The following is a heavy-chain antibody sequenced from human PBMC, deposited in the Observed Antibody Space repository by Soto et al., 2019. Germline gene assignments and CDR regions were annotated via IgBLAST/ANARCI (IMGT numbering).Heavy chain of an antibody. D-gene: IGHD1-7*01. CDR3: AKDLWNYRGYGMDV. CDR1: GFTFSSYA. Sequence: EVQLLESGGGLVQPGGSLRLSCAASGFTFSSYAMSWVRLAPGKGLEWVSAISGSGGSTYYADSVKGRFTISRDNSKNTLYLQMNSLRAEDTAVYYCAKDLWNYRGYGMDVWGQGTTVTVSS. J-gene: IGHJ6*02. CDR2: ISGSGGST. V-gene: IGHV3-23*01.